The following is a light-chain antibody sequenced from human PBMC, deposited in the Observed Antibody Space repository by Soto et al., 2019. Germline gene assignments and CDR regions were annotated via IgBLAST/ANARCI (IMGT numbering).Light chain of an antibody. CDR1: QSVNLN. CDR3: QQCVSWPPLT. Sequence: EIVMTQSPATLSVSPGETATLSCRASQSVNLNLAWYQQKPGQAPRLLIYGASIRATGIPARFSGSGAGTERTLTINSLQSEDSAVYYCQQCVSWPPLTFGGWTTVEIK. V-gene: IGKV3-15*01. CDR2: GAS. J-gene: IGKJ4*01.